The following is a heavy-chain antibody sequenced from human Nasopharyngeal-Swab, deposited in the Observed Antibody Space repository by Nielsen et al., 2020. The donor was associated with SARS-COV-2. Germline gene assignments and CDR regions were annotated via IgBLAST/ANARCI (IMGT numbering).Heavy chain of an antibody. V-gene: IGHV1-69*10. Sequence: WARQAPGQGLEWMGEIIPVVAIVNYAQRFQGRVTITADRSTSTVYMEVSSLRSEDTAVYYCARGGDPREVVAATDCFDPWGQGTLVTVSS. CDR2: IIPVVAIV. J-gene: IGHJ5*02. CDR3: ARGGDPREVVAATDCFDP. D-gene: IGHD2-15*01.